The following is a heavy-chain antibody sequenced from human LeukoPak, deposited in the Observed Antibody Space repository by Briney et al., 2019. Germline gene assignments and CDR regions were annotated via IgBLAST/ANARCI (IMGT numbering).Heavy chain of an antibody. CDR1: GYSFTSYW. V-gene: IGHV5-51*01. Sequence: GESLKISCKGSGYSFTSYWIGWVRQMPGKGLEWMGIIYPGDSDTRYSPSFQGQVTVSADKSISTAYLQWSSLKASDTAMYYCASHEGSSWYYFDYWGQGTLVTVSS. D-gene: IGHD6-13*01. CDR2: IYPGDSDT. J-gene: IGHJ4*02. CDR3: ASHEGSSWYYFDY.